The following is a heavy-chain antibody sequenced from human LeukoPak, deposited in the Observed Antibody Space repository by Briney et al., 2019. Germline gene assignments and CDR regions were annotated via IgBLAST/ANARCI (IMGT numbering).Heavy chain of an antibody. V-gene: IGHV1-69*01. CDR1: GGTFSSYA. CDR3: ARTRWFGELFGAFDI. J-gene: IGHJ3*02. Sequence: SVKVSCKASGGTFSSYAISWVRQAPGQGLEWMGGIIPIFGTANYAQKFQGRVTITADESTSTAYMELSSLRSEDTAVYYCARTRWFGELFGAFDIWGQGIMVTVSS. D-gene: IGHD3-10*01. CDR2: IIPIFGTA.